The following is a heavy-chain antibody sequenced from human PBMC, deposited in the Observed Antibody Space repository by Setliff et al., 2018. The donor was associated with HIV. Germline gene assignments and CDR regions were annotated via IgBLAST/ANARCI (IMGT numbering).Heavy chain of an antibody. D-gene: IGHD3-22*01. CDR1: GYTFTSYG. CDR3: ARDDSSGLRGAFDI. Sequence: PSVKVSCKASGYTFTSYGITWVRQAPGQGLEWMGWISTYHGNTKYALNVQGRVTMTTDASTSTAYMELRSLRSDDTAVYYCARDDSSGLRGAFDIWGQGTMVTVSS. CDR2: ISTYHGNT. V-gene: IGHV1-18*01. J-gene: IGHJ3*02.